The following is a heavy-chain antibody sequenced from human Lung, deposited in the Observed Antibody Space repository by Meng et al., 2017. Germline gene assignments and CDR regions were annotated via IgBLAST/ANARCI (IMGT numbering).Heavy chain of an antibody. Sequence: QVQLHQWGADLLTPSGTLSPTCFVSGGSLSDYYWSWIRPPPGKGLEWIGEINHSGSTNYNPSLESRATISVDTSQNNLSLKLSSVTAADSAVYYCARGPTTMAHDFDYWGQGTLVTVSS. CDR2: INHSGST. J-gene: IGHJ4*02. V-gene: IGHV4-34*01. D-gene: IGHD4-11*01. CDR3: ARGPTTMAHDFDY. CDR1: GGSLSDYY.